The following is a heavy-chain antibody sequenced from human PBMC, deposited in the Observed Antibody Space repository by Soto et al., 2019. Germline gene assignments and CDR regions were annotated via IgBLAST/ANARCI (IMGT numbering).Heavy chain of an antibody. Sequence: QVQLVQSGAEVKNPGASVKVSCEASGYTFTRYGIGWARQVPGQGLEWMGWINTYNGNTNYAQNVQGRVTLTTDTSTSTAYMELRSLRSNDTAIYYCAMVDVYVTPSPQDVWGQGTTVIVSS. CDR3: AMVDVYVTPSPQDV. CDR1: GYTFTRYG. V-gene: IGHV1-18*01. J-gene: IGHJ6*02. CDR2: INTYNGNT. D-gene: IGHD3-16*01.